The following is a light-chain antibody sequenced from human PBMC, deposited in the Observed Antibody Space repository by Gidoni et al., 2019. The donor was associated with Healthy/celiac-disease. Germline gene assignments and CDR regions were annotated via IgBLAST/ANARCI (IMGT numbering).Light chain of an antibody. CDR2: DVS. CDR1: SSDVGGYNY. CDR3: CSYAGSYTWV. Sequence: ALTQPRSVSGSPGQSVTISCTGTSSDVGGYNYVSWYQQHPGKAPKLMIYDVSKRPSGVPDRFSGSKSGNTASLTISGLQAEDEADYYCCSYAGSYTWVFGGGTKLTVL. J-gene: IGLJ3*02. V-gene: IGLV2-11*01.